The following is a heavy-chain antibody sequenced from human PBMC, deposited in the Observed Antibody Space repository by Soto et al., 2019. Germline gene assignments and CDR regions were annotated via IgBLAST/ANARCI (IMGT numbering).Heavy chain of an antibody. CDR3: ARHGNYDFWSGLSFDY. CDR1: GYSFTSYW. CDR2: IYPGDSDT. J-gene: IGHJ4*02. Sequence: GESLKISCKGSGYSFTSYWIGWVRQMPGKGLEWMGIIYPGDSDTRYSPSFQGQVTISADKSISTAYLQWSSLKASDTAMYYCARHGNYDFWSGLSFDYWGQGTLVTVSS. D-gene: IGHD3-3*01. V-gene: IGHV5-51*01.